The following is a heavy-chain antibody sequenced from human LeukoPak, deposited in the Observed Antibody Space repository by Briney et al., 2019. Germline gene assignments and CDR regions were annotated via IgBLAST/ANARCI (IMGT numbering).Heavy chain of an antibody. V-gene: IGHV3-64D*09. D-gene: IGHD6-13*01. CDR2: ISPNGGST. CDR3: VKSIAVAGNFDY. CDR1: GFTFSSYT. Sequence: GGSLILSCSASGFTFSSYTMHWVRQAPGKGLEYVSAISPNGGSTYYGDSVKGRFTISRDNSKKTLYLQMSSLRAEDTAVYYCVKSIAVAGNFDYWGPGTLVTVS. J-gene: IGHJ4*02.